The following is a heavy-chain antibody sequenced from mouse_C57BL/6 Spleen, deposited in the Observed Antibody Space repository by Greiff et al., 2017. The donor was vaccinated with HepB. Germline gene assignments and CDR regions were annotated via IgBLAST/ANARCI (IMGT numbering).Heavy chain of an antibody. D-gene: IGHD2-1*01. Sequence: QVQLKQSGTELVKPGASVKLSCKASGYTFTSYWMHWVKQRPGQGLEWIGNINPSNGGTNYNEKFKSKATLTVDKSSSTAYMQLSSLTSEDSAVYYCAREVMVTTSWFAYWGQGTLVTVSA. J-gene: IGHJ3*01. CDR1: GYTFTSYW. V-gene: IGHV1-53*01. CDR2: INPSNGGT. CDR3: AREVMVTTSWFAY.